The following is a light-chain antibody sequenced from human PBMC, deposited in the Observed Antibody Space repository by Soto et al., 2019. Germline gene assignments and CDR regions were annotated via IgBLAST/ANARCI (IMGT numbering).Light chain of an antibody. CDR3: PPAYSFPVT. V-gene: IGKV1D-12*01. CDR2: AAS. Sequence: EMQLTQSPSSISSAIGDRGTITCRASQRLRRWLAWYQQRPGKAPRLLIYAASNLQSGVPSRLSGSGSGTDFTLTIGSLQPADFATYYCPPAYSFPVTFGPGPRLA. CDR1: QRLRRW. J-gene: IGKJ5*01.